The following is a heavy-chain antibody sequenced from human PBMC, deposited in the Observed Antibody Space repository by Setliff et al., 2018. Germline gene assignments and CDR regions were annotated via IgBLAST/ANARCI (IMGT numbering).Heavy chain of an antibody. Sequence: ASVKVSCKTSGYSFTVFGISWVRQAPGPGLEWMGWISPYYGSTNYAQKFQVRVTLTTDTPTSTAYMELQSLRSDDTAVYYCVRSSAPQVVLAADFDFWGQGTPVTVSS. J-gene: IGHJ4*02. CDR3: VRSSAPQVVLAADFDF. D-gene: IGHD6-19*01. CDR1: GYSFTVFG. CDR2: ISPYYGST. V-gene: IGHV1-18*01.